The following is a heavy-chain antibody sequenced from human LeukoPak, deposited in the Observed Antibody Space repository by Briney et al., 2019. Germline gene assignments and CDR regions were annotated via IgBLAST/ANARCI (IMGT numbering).Heavy chain of an antibody. CDR2: IYTSGST. D-gene: IGHD2-21*02. V-gene: IGHV4-61*02. J-gene: IGHJ3*02. Sequence: SETLSLTCTVSGGSISSGSYYWSWIRQPAGKGLEWIGRIYTSGSTNYNPSLKSRVTISVDTSKNQCSLKLSSVTAADTAVYYCARGGHCGGDCLDAFDIWGQGTMATVSS. CDR3: ARGGHCGGDCLDAFDI. CDR1: GGSISSGSYY.